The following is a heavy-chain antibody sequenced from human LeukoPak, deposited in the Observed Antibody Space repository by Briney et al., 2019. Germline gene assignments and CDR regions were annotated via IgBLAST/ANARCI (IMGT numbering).Heavy chain of an antibody. CDR2: IYTSGST. CDR1: GGSISSYY. J-gene: IGHJ5*02. V-gene: IGHV4-4*07. Sequence: SETLSLTCTVSGGSISSYYWSWIRQPAGKGLEWIARIYTSGSTNYNPSLKSRVTMSVDTSKNQFSLKLSSVTAADTAVYYCARDSGITIFGVVIPNWFDPWGQGTLVTVSS. D-gene: IGHD3-3*01. CDR3: ARDSGITIFGVVIPNWFDP.